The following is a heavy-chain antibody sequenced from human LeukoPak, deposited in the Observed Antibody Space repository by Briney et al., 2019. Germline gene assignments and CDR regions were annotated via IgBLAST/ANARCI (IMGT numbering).Heavy chain of an antibody. CDR3: ARLRDGYNFGLLEY. CDR1: GGSISSYY. CDR2: IYYSGST. J-gene: IGHJ4*02. Sequence: SETPSLTCTVSGGSISSYYWSWIRQPPGKGLAWIGYIYYSGSTSYNPSLKSRVTISVDTSKDQFSLKLSSVTAADTAVYYCARLRDGYNFGLLEYWGQGTLVTVSS. V-gene: IGHV4-59*08. D-gene: IGHD5-24*01.